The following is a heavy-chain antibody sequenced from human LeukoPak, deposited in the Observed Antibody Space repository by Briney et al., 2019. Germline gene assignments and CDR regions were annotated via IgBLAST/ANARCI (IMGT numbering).Heavy chain of an antibody. CDR3: ARALVRYYDILTGYYHFDY. V-gene: IGHV4-30-4*01. J-gene: IGHJ4*02. D-gene: IGHD3-9*01. CDR1: GGSISSGDYY. CDR2: IYYSGST. Sequence: SQTLSLTCTVSGGSISSGDYYWSWIRQPPGTGLEWIGYIYYSGSTYYNPSLKSRVTISVDTSKNQFSLKLSSVTAADTAVYYCARALVRYYDILTGYYHFDYWGQGTLVTVSS.